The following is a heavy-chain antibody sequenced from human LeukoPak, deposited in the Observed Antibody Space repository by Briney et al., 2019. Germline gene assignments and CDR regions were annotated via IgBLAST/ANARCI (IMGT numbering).Heavy chain of an antibody. CDR2: IIGSGVTT. V-gene: IGHV3-23*01. CDR3: ARDHPVMGAIGIRFDP. J-gene: IGHJ5*02. D-gene: IGHD2-21*01. Sequence: GSPRLSCVASGFTFSTYAMSWVRQAPGKGLEWVSTIIGSGVTTFYADSVKGRFTISRDNSRNTLYLQINRLRAEDTALYYCARDHPVMGAIGIRFDPWGQGTLV. CDR1: GFTFSTYA.